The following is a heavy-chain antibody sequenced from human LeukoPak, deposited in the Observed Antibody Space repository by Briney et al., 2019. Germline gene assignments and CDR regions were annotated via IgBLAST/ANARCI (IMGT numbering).Heavy chain of an antibody. J-gene: IGHJ4*02. CDR3: ARDRRYSSGSIPDY. Sequence: GASVKVSCKASGGTFSSYAISWVRQAPGQGLEWMGRIIPILGIANYAQKFQGRVTITADKSTSTAYMELSSLRSEDTAVYYCARDRRYSSGSIPDYWGQGTLVTVSS. CDR1: GGTFSSYA. CDR2: IIPILGIA. D-gene: IGHD6-19*01. V-gene: IGHV1-69*04.